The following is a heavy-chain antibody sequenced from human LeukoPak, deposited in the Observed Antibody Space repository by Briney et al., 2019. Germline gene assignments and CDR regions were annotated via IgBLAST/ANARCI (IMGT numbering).Heavy chain of an antibody. CDR1: GGSISSYY. Sequence: PSETLSLTCTVSGGSISSYYWSWIRQPPGKGLEWIGYIYYSGSTNYNPSLKSRVTISVDTSKNQFSLKLSSVTAADTAVYYCARDYQAFDIWGQGTMVTVSS. CDR3: ARDYQAFDI. D-gene: IGHD3-16*02. J-gene: IGHJ3*02. V-gene: IGHV4-59*01. CDR2: IYYSGST.